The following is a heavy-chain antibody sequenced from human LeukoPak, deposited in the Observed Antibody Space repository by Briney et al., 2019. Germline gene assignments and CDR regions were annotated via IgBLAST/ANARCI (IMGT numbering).Heavy chain of an antibody. D-gene: IGHD3-22*01. CDR2: ISGSGGST. V-gene: IGHV3-23*01. Sequence: GGSLRLSCAASGFTFSSYAMSWVRQAPGKGLEWVSAISGSGGSTYYADSVKGRFTISRDNSKNTLYLQMNSLRAKDTAVYYCARIYDSSGYSFDYWGQGTLVTVSS. CDR3: ARIYDSSGYSFDY. CDR1: GFTFSSYA. J-gene: IGHJ4*02.